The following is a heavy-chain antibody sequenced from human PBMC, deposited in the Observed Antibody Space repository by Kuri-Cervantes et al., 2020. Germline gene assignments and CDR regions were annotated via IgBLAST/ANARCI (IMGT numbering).Heavy chain of an antibody. CDR1: GGTFSSYA. Sequence: SVKVSCKASGGTFSSYAISWVRQAPGQGLEWMGGIIPIFGTANYAQKFQGRVTITADESTSTAYMELSSLRSEDTAVYYCARVIGHCSGGSCYERGFDPWGQGTLVTDSS. V-gene: IGHV1-69*13. CDR2: IIPIFGTA. D-gene: IGHD2-15*01. J-gene: IGHJ5*02. CDR3: ARVIGHCSGGSCYERGFDP.